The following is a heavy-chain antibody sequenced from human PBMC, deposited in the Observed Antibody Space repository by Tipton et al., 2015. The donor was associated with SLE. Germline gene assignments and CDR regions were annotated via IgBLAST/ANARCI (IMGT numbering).Heavy chain of an antibody. Sequence: LRLSCAVYGGSFSGYYWSWIRQPPGKGLEWIGSIHYSGSTYDNPSFKSRVTISVDTSKNQFSLKLSSVTAADTAVYYCARFIAAAGILYWGQGTLVTVSS. CDR3: ARFIAAAGILY. J-gene: IGHJ4*02. CDR1: GGSFSGYY. V-gene: IGHV4-34*01. D-gene: IGHD6-13*01. CDR2: IHYSGST.